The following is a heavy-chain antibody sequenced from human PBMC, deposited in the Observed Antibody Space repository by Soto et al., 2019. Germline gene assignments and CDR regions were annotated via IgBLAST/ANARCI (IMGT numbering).Heavy chain of an antibody. J-gene: IGHJ4*02. CDR2: FDPEDGET. Sequence: VASVKVSCKVSGYTLTELSMHWVRQAPGKGLEWMGGFDPEDGETFYAQKFQGRVTMTEDTSTDTAYMELSSLRSEDTAVYYCATAGAGYIEGSGSYYTPLYYFDYWGQGTLVTVSS. CDR1: GYTLTELS. V-gene: IGHV1-24*01. D-gene: IGHD3-10*01. CDR3: ATAGAGYIEGSGSYYTPLYYFDY.